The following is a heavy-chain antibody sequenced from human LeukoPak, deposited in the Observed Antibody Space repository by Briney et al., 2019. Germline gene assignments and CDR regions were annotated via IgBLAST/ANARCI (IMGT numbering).Heavy chain of an antibody. V-gene: IGHV3-23*01. Sequence: GGSLRLSCAPSGFTFTSYAMSSVRPTPGKRLEWVSANSGSGDSTYYADSVKGRFTSSRDNSKNTLYLQMNSLRAEDTAVYYCAKGSYYDSSGYRPYYFDCGGQGPLVTVSS. D-gene: IGHD3-22*01. CDR3: AKGSYYDSSGYRPYYFDC. J-gene: IGHJ4*02. CDR1: GFTFTSYA. CDR2: NSGSGDST.